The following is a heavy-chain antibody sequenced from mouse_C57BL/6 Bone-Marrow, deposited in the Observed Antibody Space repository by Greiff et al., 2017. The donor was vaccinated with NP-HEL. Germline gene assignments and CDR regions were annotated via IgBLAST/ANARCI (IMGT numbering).Heavy chain of an antibody. Sequence: VKLVESGAELARPGASVKLSCKASGYTFTSYGISWVKQRTGQGLEWIGEIYPRSGNTYYNEKFKGKATLTADKSSSTAYMELRSLTSEDSAVYFCASRPYFDYWGQGTTLTVSS. V-gene: IGHV1-81*01. CDR3: ASRPYFDY. J-gene: IGHJ2*01. CDR2: IYPRSGNT. CDR1: GYTFTSYG.